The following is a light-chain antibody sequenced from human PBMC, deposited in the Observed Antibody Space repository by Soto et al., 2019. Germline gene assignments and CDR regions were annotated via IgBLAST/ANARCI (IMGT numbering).Light chain of an antibody. Sequence: EIVLTQSPGTLSLSPGERATLSCRASQSVSSSYLAWYKQKPCQAPRLLIYGASSRATGIPDRFSGSGSGTDFTLTISRLEPEDFAVYYCQQYGSSPRTFGQGTKVEIK. CDR1: QSVSSSY. V-gene: IGKV3-20*01. CDR2: GAS. CDR3: QQYGSSPRT. J-gene: IGKJ1*01.